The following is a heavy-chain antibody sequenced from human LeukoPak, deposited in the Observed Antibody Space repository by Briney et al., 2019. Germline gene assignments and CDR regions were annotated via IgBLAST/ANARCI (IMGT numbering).Heavy chain of an antibody. J-gene: IGHJ6*03. V-gene: IGHV3-23*01. Sequence: GGSLRLSCAASGLALSSFAMGWVRQSPGKGLEGLSTITGGGSTTFYADSVKGRFTISRDNPKNTLYLHMNSLRPHDTAIYTCPKELQGARTLTDYYQFYIDVGGRGTAVTVPS. CDR2: ITGGGSTT. CDR3: PKELQGARTLTDYYQFYIDV. CDR1: GLALSSFA. D-gene: IGHD3-9*01.